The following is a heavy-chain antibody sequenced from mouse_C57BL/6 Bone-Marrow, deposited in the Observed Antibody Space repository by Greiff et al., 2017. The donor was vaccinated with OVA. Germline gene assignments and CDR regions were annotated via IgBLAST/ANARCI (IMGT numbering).Heavy chain of an antibody. V-gene: IGHV1-19*01. CDR1: GYTFTDYY. J-gene: IGHJ2*01. D-gene: IGHD1-1*01. CDR3: ASITTVVATRVDY. CDR2: INPYNGGT. Sequence: EVQLQQSGPVLVKPGASVKMSCKASGYTFTDYYMNWVKQSHGKSLEWIGVINPYNGGTSYNQKFKGKATLTVDKSSSTAYMELNSLTSEDSAVYYCASITTVVATRVDYWGQGTTLTVSS.